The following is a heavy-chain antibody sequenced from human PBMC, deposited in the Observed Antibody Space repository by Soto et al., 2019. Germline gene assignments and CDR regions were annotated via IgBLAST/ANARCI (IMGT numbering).Heavy chain of an antibody. CDR2: IYYSGST. CDR1: GGSISSCGYY. D-gene: IGHD6-6*01. J-gene: IGHJ5*02. V-gene: IGHV4-31*03. Sequence: SETLSLTCTVSGGSISSCGYYWSWIRQHPGLGLEWIGYIYYSGSTYYYPSLKSRVTISVDTSKNQFSLKLSSVTAAAAAVYDCAKRIAASGHWFDPWGQGTLVTVSS. CDR3: AKRIAASGHWFDP.